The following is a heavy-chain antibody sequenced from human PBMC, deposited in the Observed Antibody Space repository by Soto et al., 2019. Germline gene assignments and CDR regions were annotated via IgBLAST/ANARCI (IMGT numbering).Heavy chain of an antibody. CDR2: TFFRSKWYN. J-gene: IGHJ4*02. Sequence: PXQTLTLSCAISGDSVASTNASWNWIRQSPSRVLEWLGRTFFRSKWYNDYAVSVKSRIIITPDTSNTQFSLQLNSVTAEDTAVYFCAKGENLGPKTGYAFDHWGQGIMVTVSS. CDR1: GDSVASTNAS. D-gene: IGHD5-12*01. V-gene: IGHV6-1*01. CDR3: AKGENLGPKTGYAFDH.